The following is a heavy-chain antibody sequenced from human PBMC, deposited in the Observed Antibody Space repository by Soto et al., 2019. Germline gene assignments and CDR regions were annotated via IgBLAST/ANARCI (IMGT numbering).Heavy chain of an antibody. D-gene: IGHD6-19*01. J-gene: IGHJ4*02. Sequence: QLQLQESGPGLVKPSETLSLTCSVSGGSISSRDYYWGWIRQPPGQGLEWIGSISYGGGTYYNPSLKGRVTIFVDTSKNQFSLRLNSVTAADTAVYYCARRGGDFPVAGDDWGQGTLVTVSS. CDR1: GGSISSRDYY. CDR2: ISYGGGT. V-gene: IGHV4-39*01. CDR3: ARRGGDFPVAGDD.